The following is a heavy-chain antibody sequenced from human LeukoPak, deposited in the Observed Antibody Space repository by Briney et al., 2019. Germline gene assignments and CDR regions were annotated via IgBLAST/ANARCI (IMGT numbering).Heavy chain of an antibody. Sequence: GGSLRLSCAASGFTFSSYGMHWVRQAPSKGLEWVAVISYDGSNKYYADSVKGRFTISRDNSKNTLYLQMNSLRAEDTAVYYCARDPGAVAGTYFQHWGQGTLVTVSS. CDR2: ISYDGSNK. J-gene: IGHJ1*01. V-gene: IGHV3-30*03. CDR3: ARDPGAVAGTYFQH. D-gene: IGHD6-19*01. CDR1: GFTFSSYG.